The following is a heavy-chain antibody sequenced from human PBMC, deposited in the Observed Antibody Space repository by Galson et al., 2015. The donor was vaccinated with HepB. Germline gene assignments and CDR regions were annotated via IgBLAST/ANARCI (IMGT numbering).Heavy chain of an antibody. V-gene: IGHV3-30*18. CDR2: ISYDGSNK. CDR3: AKDREGVPDY. CDR1: GFTFSSYG. Sequence: SLRLSCAASGFTFSSYGMHWVRQAPGKGLEWVAVISYDGSNKYYADSVKGRFTISRDNSKNTLYLQMNSLRAEDTAVYYCAKDREGVPDYWGQGTLVTVSS. J-gene: IGHJ4*02.